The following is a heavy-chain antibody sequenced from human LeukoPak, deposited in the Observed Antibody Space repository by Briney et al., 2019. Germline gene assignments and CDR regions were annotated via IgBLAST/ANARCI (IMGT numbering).Heavy chain of an antibody. J-gene: IGHJ4*02. CDR1: GGSISSYY. CDR2: IYYSGST. D-gene: IGHD3-10*01. CDR3: ARVKGAYYYGSGSHDY. V-gene: IGHV4-59*01. Sequence: SETLSLTCTVFGGSISSYYWSWIRQPPGKGLEWIGYIYYSGSTNYNPSLKSRVTISVDTSKNQFSLKLSSVIAADTAVYYCARVKGAYYYGSGSHDYWGQGTLVTVSS.